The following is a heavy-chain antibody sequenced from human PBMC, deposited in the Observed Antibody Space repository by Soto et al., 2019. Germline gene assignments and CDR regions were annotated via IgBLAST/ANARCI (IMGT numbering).Heavy chain of an antibody. D-gene: IGHD2-15*01. CDR3: ARTCSGGWAFDI. J-gene: IGHJ3*02. CDR2: ISAYNGNT. CDR1: GYTLTSYG. Sequence: ASVRVSCKASGYTLTSYGISWVRQAPGQGLEWMGWISAYNGNTNYAQKLQGRVTITADKSTSTAYMELSSLRSEDTAVYYCARTCSGGWAFDIWGQGTMVTV. V-gene: IGHV1-18*01.